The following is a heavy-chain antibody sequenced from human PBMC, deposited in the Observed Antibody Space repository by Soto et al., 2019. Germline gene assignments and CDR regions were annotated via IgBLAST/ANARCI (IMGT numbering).Heavy chain of an antibody. CDR2: INAGNGNT. D-gene: IGHD2-15*01. Sequence: GAPVKVSCKASGYTFTSYAMHGVRQAPGQRLEWMGWINAGNGNTKYSQKFQGRVTITRDTSASTAYMELSSLRSEDTAVYYCARDAGYCSGGSCYWRVYFDYWGQGTLVTAPQ. CDR1: GYTFTSYA. J-gene: IGHJ4*02. CDR3: ARDAGYCSGGSCYWRVYFDY. V-gene: IGHV1-3*01.